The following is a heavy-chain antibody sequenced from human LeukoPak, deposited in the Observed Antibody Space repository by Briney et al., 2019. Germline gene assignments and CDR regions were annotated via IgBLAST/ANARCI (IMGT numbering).Heavy chain of an antibody. D-gene: IGHD6-19*01. J-gene: IGHJ1*01. Sequence: GGSLRLSCTASGFTFSSYAMHWVRQAPGKGLEWVAVISYDGSNKYYADSVKGRFTISRDNSKNTLYLQMNSLRAEDTAVYYCAKEAYSSGWYREYFQHWGQGTLVTVSS. CDR1: GFTFSSYA. V-gene: IGHV3-30*04. CDR2: ISYDGSNK. CDR3: AKEAYSSGWYREYFQH.